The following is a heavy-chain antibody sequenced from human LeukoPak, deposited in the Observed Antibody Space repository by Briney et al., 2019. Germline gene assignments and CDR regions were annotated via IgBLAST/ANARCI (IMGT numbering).Heavy chain of an antibody. J-gene: IGHJ4*02. D-gene: IGHD2-15*01. CDR1: GFTVSSNY. CDR3: ARDVFHCSGGSCYESDY. V-gene: IGHV3-53*04. Sequence: GGCLRLSCAASGFTVSSNYMSWVRQAPGKGLEWVSVIYSGGSTYYADSVKGRFTISRHNSKNTLYLQMNSLRAEDTAVYYCARDVFHCSGGSCYESDYWGQGTLVTVSS. CDR2: IYSGGST.